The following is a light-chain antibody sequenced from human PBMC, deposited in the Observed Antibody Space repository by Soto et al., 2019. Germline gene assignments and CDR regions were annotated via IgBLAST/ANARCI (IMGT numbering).Light chain of an antibody. Sequence: QSVLTQPPSASGTPGQRATISCSGTTSNIGSNAVDWYQQLPGTAPKVLIYSNNQRPSGVPDRIFGSRSGTSASLAINGLQSEDEADYYCATWDDSLNGWVFGGGTKLTVL. J-gene: IGLJ3*02. CDR2: SNN. V-gene: IGLV1-44*01. CDR1: TSNIGSNA. CDR3: ATWDDSLNGWV.